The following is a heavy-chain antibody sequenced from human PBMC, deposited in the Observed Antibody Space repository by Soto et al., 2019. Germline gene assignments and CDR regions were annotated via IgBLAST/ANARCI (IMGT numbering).Heavy chain of an antibody. CDR3: VRRVSGNSDY. V-gene: IGHV3-64*01. D-gene: IGHD3-10*01. Sequence: EVQLAESGGGMVQPGGSLRLSCVASEFTFSSYDMHWVRQAQGKGLEYISSISSNGGTTYYGNSVKGIFTISRDNSKNTLSLQMGRRRAEDMAVYYCVRRVSGNSDYLGQGALVTFSS. J-gene: IGHJ4*02. CDR1: EFTFSSYD. CDR2: ISSNGGTT.